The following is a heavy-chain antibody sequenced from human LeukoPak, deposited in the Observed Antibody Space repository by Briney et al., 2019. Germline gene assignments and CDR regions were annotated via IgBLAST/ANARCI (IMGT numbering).Heavy chain of an antibody. D-gene: IGHD3-10*01. V-gene: IGHV3-33*01. Sequence: GGSLRLSCAASGFSLSTYGFHWVRQAPGKRLEWVAMIWYDASKKYFADSVKGRFTISRDNSKKTLYLEMNSLRAEDTAVYYCARDPPKASGSYFIGGPDYWGQGTLVTVSS. CDR1: GFSLSTYG. CDR3: ARDPPKASGSYFIGGPDY. J-gene: IGHJ4*02. CDR2: IWYDASKK.